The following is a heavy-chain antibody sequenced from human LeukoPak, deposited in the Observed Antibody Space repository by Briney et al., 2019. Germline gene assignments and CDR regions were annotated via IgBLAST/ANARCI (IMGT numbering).Heavy chain of an antibody. J-gene: IGHJ4*02. CDR3: ARGRGFPMVGIY. CDR2: ISYDGSNK. D-gene: IGHD3-10*01. V-gene: IGHV3-30*04. CDR1: GFTFSSYV. Sequence: GGSLRLSCAASGFTFSSYVMHWVRQAPGKGLEWVAIISYDGSNKYYADSVKGRFNISRDNSKNPLYLQMHSLRAEDTAVYYCARGRGFPMVGIYWGQGTLVTVSS.